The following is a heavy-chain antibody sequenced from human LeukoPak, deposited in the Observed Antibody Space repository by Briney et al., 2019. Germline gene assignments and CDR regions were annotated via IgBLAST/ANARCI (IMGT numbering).Heavy chain of an antibody. Sequence: ASVKVSCKAPGATFSSYAISWVRQAPGQGLEWMGRIIPILGIANYAQKFQGRVTITADKSTSTAYMELSSLRSEDTAVYYCAKDRVSSHDKSGFYQPQLFYFDHWGQGTLVSVSS. J-gene: IGHJ4*02. D-gene: IGHD3-22*01. CDR1: GATFSSYA. CDR2: IIPILGIA. V-gene: IGHV1-69*04. CDR3: AKDRVSSHDKSGFYQPQLFYFDH.